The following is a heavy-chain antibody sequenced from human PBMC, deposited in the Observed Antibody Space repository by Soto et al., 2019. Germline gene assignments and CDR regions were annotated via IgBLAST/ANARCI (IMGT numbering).Heavy chain of an antibody. Sequence: SETLSLTCTVSGGSISNYYWSWIRQSPGKGLEWIGYIFYSGSTNYNPSLRSRVTISVDTSKNQFSLKLSSVTAADTAVYYCARQSSGWYFDYWGQGTLVTVSS. CDR2: IFYSGST. J-gene: IGHJ4*02. V-gene: IGHV4-59*08. D-gene: IGHD6-19*01. CDR3: ARQSSGWYFDY. CDR1: GGSISNYY.